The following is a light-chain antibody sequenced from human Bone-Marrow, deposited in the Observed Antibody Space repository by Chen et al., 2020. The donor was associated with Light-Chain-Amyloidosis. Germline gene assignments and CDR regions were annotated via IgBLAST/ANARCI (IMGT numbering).Light chain of an antibody. CDR1: NIGSTS. J-gene: IGLJ3*02. Sequence: SYVLTQPSSVSVAPGQTATIACGGNNIGSTSVHWYQQTPGQAPLLVVYDVSDRPSGIPERLSGSNSGNTATLTSSRGEAGDEADYCCRVWDRSSDRPGFGGGTKLTVL. V-gene: IGLV3-21*02. CDR2: DVS. CDR3: RVWDRSSDRPG.